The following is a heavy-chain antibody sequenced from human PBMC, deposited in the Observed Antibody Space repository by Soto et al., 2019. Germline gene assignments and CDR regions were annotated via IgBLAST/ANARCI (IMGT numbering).Heavy chain of an antibody. D-gene: IGHD6-13*01. J-gene: IGHJ4*02. V-gene: IGHV3-23*01. CDR3: AKDRDSSSWYVPSGYFDY. CDR1: GFTFSSYA. CDR2: ISGSGGST. Sequence: GGSLRLSCAASGFTFSSYAMSWVRQAPGKGLEWVSAISGSGGSTYYADSVKGRFTISRDNSKNTLYLQMNSLRAEDTAVYYCAKDRDSSSWYVPSGYFDYWGQGTLVTVSS.